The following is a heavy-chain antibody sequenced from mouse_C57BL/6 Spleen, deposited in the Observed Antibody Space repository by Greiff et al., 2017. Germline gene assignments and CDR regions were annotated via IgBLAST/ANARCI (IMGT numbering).Heavy chain of an antibody. V-gene: IGHV1-80*01. CDR2: IYPGDGDP. Sequence: VQLQQSGAELVKPGASVKISCKASGYAFSSYWMNWVKQRPGKGLEWIGQIYPGDGDPNYNGKFKGKATLTADKASSTAYMQLSGLTSGYSAVYFCARGGSKDYWGQGTTLTVSS. J-gene: IGHJ2*01. CDR3: ARGGSKDY. D-gene: IGHD2-5*01. CDR1: GYAFSSYW.